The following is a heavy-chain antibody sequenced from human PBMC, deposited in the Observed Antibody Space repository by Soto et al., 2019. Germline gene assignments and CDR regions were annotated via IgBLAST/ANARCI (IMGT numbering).Heavy chain of an antibody. Sequence: TLSLTCAVSGGSISSGDYSWSWIRQPPGKGLEWIGYIYHSGSTSYNPSLKSRVTISVDRSQNQFSLKLSSVTAADTAVYYCARGGATSLGYYYYGIDVWGQGTTVTVS. CDR3: ARGGATSLGYYYYGIDV. D-gene: IGHD5-12*01. J-gene: IGHJ6*02. V-gene: IGHV4-30-2*01. CDR1: GGSISSGDYS. CDR2: IYHSGST.